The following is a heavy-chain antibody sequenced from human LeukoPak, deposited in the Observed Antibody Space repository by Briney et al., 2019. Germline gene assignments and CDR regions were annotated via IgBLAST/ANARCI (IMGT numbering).Heavy chain of an antibody. V-gene: IGHV4-39*07. Sequence: TSETLSLTCTVSGGSISSSTYYWGWIRQSPGKGLEWIGSVHYSGGSYYSPSLKSRVTISLNTSKNQFSLKLSSVTAADTAVYYCARASSGSTGVFDYWGQGTLVTVSS. D-gene: IGHD1-26*01. CDR3: ARASSGSTGVFDY. J-gene: IGHJ4*02. CDR1: GGSISSSTYY. CDR2: VHYSGGS.